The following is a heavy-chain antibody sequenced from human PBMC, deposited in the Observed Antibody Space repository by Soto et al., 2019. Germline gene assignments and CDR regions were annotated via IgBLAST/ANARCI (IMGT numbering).Heavy chain of an antibody. CDR2: IYYSGST. Sequence: PSETLSLTCTVSGGSIGDFYWSWIRQPPGRGLEWIGYIYYSGSTSYNPSLKSRVTISVDTSKNQFSLKLSSVTAADTAVYYCARAHYCHGSAGHVREIDFWGQGTLVTVSS. V-gene: IGHV4-59*01. J-gene: IGHJ4*02. D-gene: IGHD3-10*01. CDR3: ARAHYCHGSAGHVREIDF. CDR1: GGSIGDFY.